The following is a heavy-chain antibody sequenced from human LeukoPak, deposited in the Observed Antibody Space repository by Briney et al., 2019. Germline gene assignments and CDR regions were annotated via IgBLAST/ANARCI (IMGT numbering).Heavy chain of an antibody. J-gene: IGHJ4*02. CDR3: ARDSYYYDR. D-gene: IGHD3-22*01. V-gene: IGHV3-64*01. CDR2: ISSDRGST. Sequence: GGSLRLSCAASGFTFSSYPMHWVRQAPGKRLEYVSAISSDRGSTYYANSVKGRFTISRDNSRNTLYLQMVSLRVEDMAVYYCARDSYYYDRWGQGTLVTVSS. CDR1: GFTFSSYP.